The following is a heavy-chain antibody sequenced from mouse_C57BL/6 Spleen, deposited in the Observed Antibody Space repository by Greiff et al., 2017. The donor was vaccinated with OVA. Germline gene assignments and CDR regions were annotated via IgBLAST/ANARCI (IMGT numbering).Heavy chain of an antibody. D-gene: IGHD2-4*01. J-gene: IGHJ4*01. CDR1: GYSITSGYY. CDR3: ARGDYGGDYYARDY. Sequence: ESGPGLVKPSQSLSLTCSVTGYSITSGYYWNWIRQFPGNKLEWMGYISYDGSNNYNPSLKNRISITRDTSKNQFFLKLNSVTTEDTATYYCARGDYGGDYYARDYWGQGTSVTVSS. V-gene: IGHV3-6*01. CDR2: ISYDGSN.